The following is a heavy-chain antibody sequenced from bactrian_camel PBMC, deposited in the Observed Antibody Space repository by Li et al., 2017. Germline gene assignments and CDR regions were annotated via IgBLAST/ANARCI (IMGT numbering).Heavy chain of an antibody. J-gene: IGHJ6*01. D-gene: IGHD1*01. V-gene: IGHV3S42*01. CDR1: GYTHNRYA. CDR2: INDDGST. Sequence: VQLVESGGGSVQAGGSLRLSCTASGYTHNRYAIGWFRQTPGKGREGVAAINDDGSTRYANSVKGRFSISKVNAKHTVYLQMFNLRLDDTAMYYCAARSVGWCPLFEHWLGKRAYTPGGYFANWGQGTQVTVS. CDR3: AARSVGWCPLFEHWLGKRAYTPGGYFAN.